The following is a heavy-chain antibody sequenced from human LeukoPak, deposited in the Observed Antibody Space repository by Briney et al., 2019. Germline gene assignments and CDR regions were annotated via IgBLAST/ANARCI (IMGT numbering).Heavy chain of an antibody. J-gene: IGHJ6*02. CDR2: IWYDGSNK. CDR1: GFTFSSYG. CDR3: AGDLYYYYGMDV. V-gene: IGHV3-33*01. Sequence: GGSLRLSCAASGFTFSSYGMHWVRQAPGKGLEWVAVIWYDGSNKYYADSVKGRLTISRDNSKNTLYLQMNSLRAEDTAVYYCAGDLYYYYGMDVWGQGTTVTVSS.